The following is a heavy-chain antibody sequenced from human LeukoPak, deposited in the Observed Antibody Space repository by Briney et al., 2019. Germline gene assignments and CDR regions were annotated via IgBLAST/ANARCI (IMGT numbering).Heavy chain of an antibody. Sequence: PSETLSLTCAVYGGSFSGYYWSWIRQPPGKGLEWIGEINHSGSTNYNPSLKSRVAISVDTSKNQFSLKLSSVTAADTAVYYCARGQYMITFGGVSHFDYWGQGTLVTVSS. CDR3: ARGQYMITFGGVSHFDY. D-gene: IGHD3-16*01. J-gene: IGHJ4*02. V-gene: IGHV4-34*01. CDR2: INHSGST. CDR1: GGSFSGYY.